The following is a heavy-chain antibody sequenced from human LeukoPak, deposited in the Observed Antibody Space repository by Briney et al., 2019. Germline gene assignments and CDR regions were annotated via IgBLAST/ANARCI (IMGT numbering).Heavy chain of an antibody. CDR3: ARRAGDYSHPYDY. CDR1: GLTVSSNC. Sequence: PGGSLLLSCAASGLTVSSNCMSWVRQAPGKGLEWVSFIYSGGSTYYTDSVKGRFTISRDNSKNTLYLQMNSLRAEDTAVYYCARRAGDYSHPYDYWGQGILVTVSS. D-gene: IGHD3-22*01. CDR2: IYSGGST. V-gene: IGHV3-53*01. J-gene: IGHJ4*02.